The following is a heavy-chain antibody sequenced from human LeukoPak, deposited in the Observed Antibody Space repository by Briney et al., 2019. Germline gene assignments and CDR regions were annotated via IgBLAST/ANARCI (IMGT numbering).Heavy chain of an antibody. D-gene: IGHD6-13*01. CDR1: GGSFSDYY. V-gene: IGHV4-39*01. CDR3: ARQVRRAAAGAYYFDY. J-gene: IGHJ4*02. CDR2: IYYSGST. Sequence: SETLSLTCAVYGGSFSDYYWGWIRQPPGKGLEWIGSIYYSGSTYYNPSLKSRVTISVDTSKNQFSLKLSSVTAADTAVYYCARQVRRAAAGAYYFDYWGQGTLVAVSS.